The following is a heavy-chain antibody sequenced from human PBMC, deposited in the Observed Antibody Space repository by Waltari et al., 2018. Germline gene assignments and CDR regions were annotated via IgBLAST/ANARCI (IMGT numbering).Heavy chain of an antibody. J-gene: IGHJ4*02. CDR1: GYTFTGYY. CDR3: ARGRYSGSYATDY. Sequence: QVQLVQSGAEVKKPGASVKVSCKASGYTFTGYYMHWVRQAPGQGLEWMGRINPNSGGTNYAQKFQGRVTMTRNTSISTAYMELSSLRFEDTAVYYCARGRYSGSYATDYWGQGTLVTVSS. CDR2: INPNSGGT. D-gene: IGHD1-26*01. V-gene: IGHV1-2*06.